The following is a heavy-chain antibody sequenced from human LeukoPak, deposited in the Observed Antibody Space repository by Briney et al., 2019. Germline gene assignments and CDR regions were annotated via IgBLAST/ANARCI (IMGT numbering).Heavy chain of an antibody. J-gene: IGHJ4*02. V-gene: IGHV4-34*01. CDR1: GGSFSGYY. CDR3: ARGLSGSYSHHLDS. CDR2: INHSGST. Sequence: SETLSLTCAVYGGSFSGYYWSWIRQPPGKGLEWIGEINHSGSTKYNPSLKSRVTISVDTSKNQFSLKLSSMTAADTAIYYCARGLSGSYSHHLDSWGQGILVTVSS. D-gene: IGHD1-26*01.